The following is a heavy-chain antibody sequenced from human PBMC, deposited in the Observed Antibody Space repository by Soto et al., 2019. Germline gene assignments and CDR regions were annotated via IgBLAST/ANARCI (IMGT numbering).Heavy chain of an antibody. D-gene: IGHD4-4*01. CDR2: IIPIIGII. CDR1: GGTFSTYT. J-gene: IGHJ5*02. CDR3: AGDPDSHYNESQAASYP. V-gene: IGHV1-69*08. Sequence: QVQLVQSGAEVKKPGSSVKVSCKASGGTFSTYTITWVRQAPGQGLEWMGRIIPIIGIINDAQKFQCRGTISADKFTGTAYMELTGLRSDDTAVYYCAGDPDSHYNESQAASYPWGQGTLVTVSS.